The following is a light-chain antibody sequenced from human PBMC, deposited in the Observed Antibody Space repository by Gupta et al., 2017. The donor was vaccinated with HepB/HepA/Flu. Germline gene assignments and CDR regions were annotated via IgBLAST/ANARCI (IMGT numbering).Light chain of an antibody. CDR3: SEWDSRLSAQV. CDR2: KNN. J-gene: IGLJ2*01. CDR1: SNNVGNQG. Sequence: QAGLTQPPSVSKGLRQTTTLTCTGNSNNVGNQGAAWLQQHQGHPPKLLSYKNNNRPSGISERFSASRSGNTASPTITGLQPEDEADYYCSEWDSRLSAQVFGGGTKLTVL. V-gene: IGLV10-54*04.